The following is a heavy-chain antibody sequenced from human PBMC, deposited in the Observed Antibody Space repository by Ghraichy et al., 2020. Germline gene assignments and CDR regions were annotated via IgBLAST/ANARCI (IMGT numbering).Heavy chain of an antibody. D-gene: IGHD1-26*01. Sequence: SQTLSLTCTVSGDSISNFYWSWIRQPPGKGLEWIGYIYSSGSTSYNPSLKSRVTMSADTSKNQISLKLSSVTATDTAVYYCARRRSGSFYHYTMDVWGQGTTDTVSS. CDR1: GDSISNFY. CDR2: IYSSGST. V-gene: IGHV4-59*08. CDR3: ARRRSGSFYHYTMDV. J-gene: IGHJ6*02.